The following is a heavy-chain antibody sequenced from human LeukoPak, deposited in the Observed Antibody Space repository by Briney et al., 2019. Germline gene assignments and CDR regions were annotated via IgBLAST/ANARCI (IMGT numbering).Heavy chain of an antibody. V-gene: IGHV3-49*04. CDR3: IRMYYYDSSGTFNP. CDR1: RFTFGDYA. CDR2: IRSKAYGGTA. Sequence: GGSLRLSCTASRFTFGDYAMSWVRQAPGKGLEWVGFIRSKAYGGTAEYAASVKGRFTISRDDSKSIAYLQMNSLKTEDTAVYYCIRMYYYDSSGTFNPWGQGTLVTVSS. D-gene: IGHD3-22*01. J-gene: IGHJ5*02.